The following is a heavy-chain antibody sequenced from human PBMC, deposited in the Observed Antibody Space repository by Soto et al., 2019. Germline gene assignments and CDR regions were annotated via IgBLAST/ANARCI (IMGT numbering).Heavy chain of an antibody. D-gene: IGHD1-20*01. V-gene: IGHV5-51*01. Sequence: PGESLKISCQGSGYSFTTYWIDWVRQMPGKGLEWMGIIYPGDPDTRYSPSFQGQVTISADKAISTVYLQWSSLKASDTAIYYCARGITGPTKSHFYYGMDVWGQGTTVTVSS. CDR2: IYPGDPDT. CDR1: GYSFTTYW. CDR3: ARGITGPTKSHFYYGMDV. J-gene: IGHJ6*02.